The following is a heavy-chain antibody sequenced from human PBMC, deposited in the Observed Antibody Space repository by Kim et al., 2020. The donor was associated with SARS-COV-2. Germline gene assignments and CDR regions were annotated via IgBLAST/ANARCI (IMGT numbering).Heavy chain of an antibody. CDR3: ATDRGGSYSTYYFDY. V-gene: IGHV1-24*01. J-gene: IGHJ4*02. D-gene: IGHD1-26*01. Sequence: QKVQGRVTMTEETSTDTAYMELSSLRSEDTAVYYCATDRGGSYSTYYFDYWGQGTLVTVSS.